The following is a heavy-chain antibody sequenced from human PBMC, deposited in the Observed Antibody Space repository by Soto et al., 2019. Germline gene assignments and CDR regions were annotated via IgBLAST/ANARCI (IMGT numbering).Heavy chain of an antibody. Sequence: SVKVSCKASGGTFSSYAISWVRQAPGQGLEWMGGIIPIYGTANYAQKFQGRVTITADASTSTAYMELSSLRSEDTAVYYCARGPKAPYYFDYWGQGTLVTVSS. CDR2: IIPIYGTA. V-gene: IGHV1-69*13. CDR3: ARGPKAPYYFDY. J-gene: IGHJ4*02. CDR1: GGTFSSYA.